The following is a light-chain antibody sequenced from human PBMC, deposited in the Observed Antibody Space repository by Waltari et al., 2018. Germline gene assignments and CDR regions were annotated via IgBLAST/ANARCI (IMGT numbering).Light chain of an antibody. CDR1: SGHSSYT. V-gene: IGLV4-60*03. J-gene: IGLJ2*01. Sequence: QPVLTQSSSASASLGSPVKPTCTMSSGHSSYTIPWHQQQPGKAPRYLMKLEGSGSYNKGSGVPDRFSGSTSGADRYLTISNLQSEDEADYYCETWDSNARVFGGGTKLTVL. CDR2: LEGSGSY. CDR3: ETWDSNARV.